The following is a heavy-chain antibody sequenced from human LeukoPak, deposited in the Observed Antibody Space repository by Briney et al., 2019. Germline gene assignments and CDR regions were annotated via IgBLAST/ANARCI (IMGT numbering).Heavy chain of an antibody. CDR2: ISGSGGST. D-gene: IGHD1-26*01. Sequence: GGSLRLSCAASAFSFSSYAMSWVRQAPGKGLEWVSAISGSGGSTYYADSVKGRFTISRDNSKDTLYLQMNSLRAEDTAVYYCAKDAIVGATTRYFDYWGQGTLVTVSS. CDR3: AKDAIVGATTRYFDY. J-gene: IGHJ4*02. V-gene: IGHV3-23*01. CDR1: AFSFSSYA.